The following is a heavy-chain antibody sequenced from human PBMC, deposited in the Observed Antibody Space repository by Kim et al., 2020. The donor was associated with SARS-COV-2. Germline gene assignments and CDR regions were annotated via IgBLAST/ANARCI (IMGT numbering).Heavy chain of an antibody. CDR2: IYYSGST. Sequence: SETLSLTCTVSGGSISSSSYYWGWIRQPPGKGLEWIGSIYYSGSTYYNPSLKSRVTISVDTSKNQFSLKLSSVTAADTAVYYCARAVTRGSGSYYKYYFDHWGQGTLVTVSS. CDR1: GGSISSSSYY. D-gene: IGHD3-10*01. V-gene: IGHV4-39*07. CDR3: ARAVTRGSGSYYKYYFDH. J-gene: IGHJ4*02.